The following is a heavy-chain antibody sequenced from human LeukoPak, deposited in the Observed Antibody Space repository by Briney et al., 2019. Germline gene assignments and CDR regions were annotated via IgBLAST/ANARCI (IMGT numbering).Heavy chain of an antibody. CDR2: ISWNSGNI. V-gene: IGHV3-9*01. CDR3: ARERHTSGWSFGPSHQYYVGMDV. D-gene: IGHD6-19*01. J-gene: IGHJ6*02. CDR1: GFTFDDYA. Sequence: QAGRSLRLSCAASGFTFDDYAMHWVRQAPGKGLEWVSGISWNSGNIGYADSVKGRFTISRDNAKNSLYLQMSSLRVEDTAVHYCARERHTSGWSFGPSHQYYVGMDVWGQGTTVTVSS.